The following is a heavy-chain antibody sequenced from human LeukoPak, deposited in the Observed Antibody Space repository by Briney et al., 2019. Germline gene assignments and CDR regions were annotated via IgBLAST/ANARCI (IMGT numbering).Heavy chain of an antibody. CDR1: GYTFTGYY. D-gene: IGHD6-6*01. J-gene: IGHJ3*02. Sequence: ASVRVSCKASGYTFTGYYMHWVRQAPGQGLEWMGWINPNSGGTNYAQKFQGRVTMTRDTSISTAYMELSRLRSDDTAVYYCARDLSLEYSSSYDAFDIWGQGTMVTVSS. CDR3: ARDLSLEYSSSYDAFDI. V-gene: IGHV1-2*02. CDR2: INPNSGGT.